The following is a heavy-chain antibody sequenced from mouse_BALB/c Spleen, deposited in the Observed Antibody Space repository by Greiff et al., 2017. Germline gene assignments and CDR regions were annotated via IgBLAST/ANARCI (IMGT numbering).Heavy chain of an antibody. CDR1: GFTFSDFY. Sequence: EVKLMESGGGLAQPGGSLRLSCATSGFTFSDFYMEWVRQPPGKRLEWIAASRNKANDYTTDYSASVKGRFIVSRDTSQSILYLQMNALRAEETANYDGARGPNWDGMDYWGQGTSVTVSA. CDR2: SRNKANDYTT. V-gene: IGHV7-1*02. CDR3: ARGPNWDGMDY. J-gene: IGHJ4*01. D-gene: IGHD4-1*02.